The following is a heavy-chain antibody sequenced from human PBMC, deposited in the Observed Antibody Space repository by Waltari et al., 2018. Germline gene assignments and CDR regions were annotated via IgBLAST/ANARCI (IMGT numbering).Heavy chain of an antibody. CDR3: ARGRPDYGDYSFRAY. J-gene: IGHJ4*02. V-gene: IGHV1-69*05. D-gene: IGHD4-17*01. Sequence: QVQLVQSGAEVKKPGSSVKVSCKASGGTFSSYAISWVRQAPGQGLEWMGGIIPIFGTANYAKKFQGRVTSTTDESTSTAYMELISLRSEDTAVYYCARGRPDYGDYSFRAYWGQGTLVTVSS. CDR2: IIPIFGTA. CDR1: GGTFSSYA.